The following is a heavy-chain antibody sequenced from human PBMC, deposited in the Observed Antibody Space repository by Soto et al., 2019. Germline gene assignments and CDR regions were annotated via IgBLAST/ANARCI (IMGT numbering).Heavy chain of an antibody. CDR2: ITGSGTGT. Sequence: EVHLLESGGGLVHPGESLRLSCGASGFTFSTCVMTWVRQAPGKGLEWVSCITGSGTGTHYADSVKGRFTNSRDNSKNTMYLKMNNLRVEDTGVYYCAKGLINGRWYAEDWGQGTLVTVSS. CDR3: AKGLINGRWYAED. D-gene: IGHD6-13*01. J-gene: IGHJ4*02. V-gene: IGHV3-23*01. CDR1: GFTFSTCV.